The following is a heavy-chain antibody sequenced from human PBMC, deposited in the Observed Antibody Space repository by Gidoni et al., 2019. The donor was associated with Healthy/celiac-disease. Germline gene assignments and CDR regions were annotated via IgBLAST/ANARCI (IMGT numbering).Heavy chain of an antibody. J-gene: IGHJ3*02. D-gene: IGHD3-22*01. CDR3: TRAVVVSAFDI. Sequence: QVQLQESGPGLVTPSQTLSLTCTVSGGSISSGGYSWSWIRQHPGKGLEWIGYIYYSGSTYYNPSLKSRVTISVDTSKNQFSLKLSSVTAADTAVYYCTRAVVVSAFDIWGQGTMVTVSS. CDR1: GGSISSGGYS. V-gene: IGHV4-31*03. CDR2: IYYSGST.